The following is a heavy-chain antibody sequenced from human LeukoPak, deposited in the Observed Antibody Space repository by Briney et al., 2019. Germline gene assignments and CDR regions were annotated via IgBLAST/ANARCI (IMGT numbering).Heavy chain of an antibody. V-gene: IGHV3-23*01. Sequence: AESLRLSSAASALTFSSYAMSWVSQVEGKGLECVKSISSIGGSTYYASPVKGRFTITRHNSKNSRYLQMNSLGAEDTAIYYCAKDIRGSVAFDSWGQGTMVTVSS. CDR3: AKDIRGSVAFDS. J-gene: IGHJ3*02. CDR1: ALTFSSYA. CDR2: ISSIGGST. D-gene: IGHD3-10*01.